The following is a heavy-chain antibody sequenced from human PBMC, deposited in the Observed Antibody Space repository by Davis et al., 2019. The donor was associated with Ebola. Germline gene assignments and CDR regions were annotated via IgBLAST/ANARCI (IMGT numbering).Heavy chain of an antibody. CDR1: GFTFSSYG. CDR2: ISYDGSNK. J-gene: IGHJ4*02. CDR3: ARERVVAVDY. Sequence: GESLKISCAASGFTFSSYGMHWVRQAPGKGLEWVAVISYDGSNKYYADSVKGRFTISRDNSKNTLYLQMNSLRAEDTAVYYCARERVVAVDYWGQGTLVTVSS. V-gene: IGHV3-30*03. D-gene: IGHD3-3*01.